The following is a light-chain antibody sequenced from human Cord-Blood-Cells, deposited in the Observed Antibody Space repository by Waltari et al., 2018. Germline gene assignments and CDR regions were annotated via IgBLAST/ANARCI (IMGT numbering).Light chain of an antibody. Sequence: DIQMTPSPSSLSASVGDRVTITCRAIESISSYLNWYQQKPGKAPKLLIYAASSLQSGVPSRFSGSGSGTDFTLTISSLQPEDFATYYCQQSYSTPWTFGQGTKVEIK. J-gene: IGKJ1*01. CDR2: AAS. CDR1: ESISSY. V-gene: IGKV1-39*01. CDR3: QQSYSTPWT.